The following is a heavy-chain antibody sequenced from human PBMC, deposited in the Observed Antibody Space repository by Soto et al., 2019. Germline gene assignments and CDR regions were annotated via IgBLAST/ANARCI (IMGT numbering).Heavy chain of an antibody. Sequence: QVQLVQSGAEVKKPGASVKISCKASGYIFTSYYLHWVRQAPGQGLEWMGFINPSGGSTSFAQKFQGRVTISADESTRTAYMELSSLRSEDTAVYYCARERAAAGGTGRYFDLWGRGTLVTVSS. V-gene: IGHV1-46*01. CDR3: ARERAAAGGTGRYFDL. J-gene: IGHJ2*01. D-gene: IGHD6-13*01. CDR1: GYIFTSYY. CDR2: INPSGGST.